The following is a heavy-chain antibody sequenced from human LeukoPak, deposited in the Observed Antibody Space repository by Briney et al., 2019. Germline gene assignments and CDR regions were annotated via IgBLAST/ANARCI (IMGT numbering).Heavy chain of an antibody. Sequence: GGSLRLSCAASGFTFSSYAMSWVRQAPGKGLEWVSGISGSDGSTYYADSVKGQFTISRDNSKNTVYLQMNSLRAEDTAVYYCTRGLWFGTLGESFDIWGQGTMVTVSS. CDR2: ISGSDGST. D-gene: IGHD3-10*01. CDR3: TRGLWFGTLGESFDI. CDR1: GFTFSSYA. V-gene: IGHV3-23*01. J-gene: IGHJ3*02.